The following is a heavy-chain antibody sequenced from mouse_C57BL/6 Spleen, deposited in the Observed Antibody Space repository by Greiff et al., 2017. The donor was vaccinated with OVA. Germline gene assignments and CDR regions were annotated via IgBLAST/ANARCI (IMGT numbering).Heavy chain of an antibody. CDR3: ARTTHSRYGFDY. Sequence: EVQLQQSGPELVKPGASVKISCKASGYSFTDYNMNWVKQSHGKSLEWIGEINPNNGSTSYNQKFKGKATLTVDQSSSTAYMQLHSLTSEDTAVYYCARTTHSRYGFDYWGQGTTLTVSS. CDR2: INPNNGST. D-gene: IGHD3-1*01. J-gene: IGHJ2*01. V-gene: IGHV1-18*01. CDR1: GYSFTDYN.